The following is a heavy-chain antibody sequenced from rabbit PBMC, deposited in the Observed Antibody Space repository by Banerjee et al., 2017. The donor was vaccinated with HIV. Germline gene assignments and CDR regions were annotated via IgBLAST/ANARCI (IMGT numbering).Heavy chain of an antibody. Sequence: QEQLEESGGGLVKPGASLTLTCTASGFSLSNNYVMCWVRQAPGKGLEWIGCINTGSGSTWYANWAKGRFTISKPSSTTVTLQMTSLTAADTATYFCARGHSYDDYGDPVYFNLWGQGTLVTVS. V-gene: IGHV1S45*01. CDR2: INTGSGST. CDR3: ARGHSYDDYGDPVYFNL. J-gene: IGHJ4*01. D-gene: IGHD2-1*01. CDR1: GFSLSNNYV.